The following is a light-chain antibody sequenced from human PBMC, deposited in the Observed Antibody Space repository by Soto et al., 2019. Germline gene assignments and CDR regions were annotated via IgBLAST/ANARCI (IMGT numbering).Light chain of an antibody. V-gene: IGLV1-40*01. CDR3: QSYDSSLSGSGV. Sequence: QSVLTQPPSASGTPGQRVTISCSGSNSNIGSNTVNWYQQLPGTAPKLLIYGNSNRPSGVPDRFSGSKSGTSASLAITGLQAEDEADYYCQSYDSSLSGSGVFGGGTKLTVL. J-gene: IGLJ3*02. CDR1: NSNIGSNT. CDR2: GNS.